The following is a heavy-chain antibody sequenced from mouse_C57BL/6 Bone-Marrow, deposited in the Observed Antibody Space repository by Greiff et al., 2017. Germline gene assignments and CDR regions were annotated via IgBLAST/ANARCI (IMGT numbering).Heavy chain of an antibody. CDR1: GYTFTSYW. CDR2: IDPSDSET. Sequence: QVQLQQPGAELVRPGSSVKLSCKASGYTFTSYWMHWVKQRPIQGLEWIGNIDPSDSETHYNQKFKDKATLTVDKYYSTDYMQLSSLTSEDSAVYYCARLVLYYYGSSYFHWYFDVWGTGTTVTGSS. J-gene: IGHJ1*03. D-gene: IGHD1-1*01. V-gene: IGHV1-52*01. CDR3: ARLVLYYYGSSYFHWYFDV.